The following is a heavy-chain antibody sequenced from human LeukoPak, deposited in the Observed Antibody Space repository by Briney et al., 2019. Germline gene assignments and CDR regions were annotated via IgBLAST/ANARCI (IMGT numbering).Heavy chain of an antibody. V-gene: IGHV1-8*02. Sequence: ASVKVSCKASGYSFTSYDINWVRQATGQGLEWMGWMNPNSGDADYTQKFKGRVTFTRDTSTRTAYMEVNSLGSEDTAVYYCARSNFGGNVHFDYWGQGTLVTVSS. CDR3: ARSNFGGNVHFDY. D-gene: IGHD4-23*01. CDR1: GYSFTSYD. J-gene: IGHJ4*02. CDR2: MNPNSGDA.